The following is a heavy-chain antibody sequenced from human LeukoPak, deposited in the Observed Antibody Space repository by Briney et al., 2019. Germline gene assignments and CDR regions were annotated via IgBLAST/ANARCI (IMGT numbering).Heavy chain of an antibody. CDR3: ARSPRNAIVVVTATHDAFDI. CDR1: GYSFTSYW. J-gene: IGHJ3*02. D-gene: IGHD2-21*02. V-gene: IGHV5-51*01. Sequence: GESLKISCKGSGYSFTSYWIGWVRQMPGKGLEWMGIIYPGDSDTRYSPSFQGQVTISADKSISTAYLQWSSLKASDTAMYYCARSPRNAIVVVTATHDAFDIWGQGRMVGVSS. CDR2: IYPGDSDT.